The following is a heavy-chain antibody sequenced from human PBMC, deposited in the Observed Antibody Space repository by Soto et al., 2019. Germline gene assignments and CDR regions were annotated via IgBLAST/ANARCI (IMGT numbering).Heavy chain of an antibody. V-gene: IGHV4-59*01. CDR2: IYCSGST. CDR3: AGDGPRLGGWFDP. Sequence: SETLSLTCTVSGGSISSYYWSWIRQPPGKGLEWIGYIYCSGSTNYNPSLKSRVTISVDTSKNQFSLKLSSVTAADTAVYYCAGDGPRLGGWFDPWGQGTLVTVSS. CDR1: GGSISSYY. D-gene: IGHD3-16*01. J-gene: IGHJ5*02.